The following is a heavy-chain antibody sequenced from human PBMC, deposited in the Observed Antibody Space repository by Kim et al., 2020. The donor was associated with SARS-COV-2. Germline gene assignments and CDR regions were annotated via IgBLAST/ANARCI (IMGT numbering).Heavy chain of an antibody. Sequence: SETLSLTCAVYGGSFSGYYWSWIRQPPGKGLEWIGEINHSGSTNYNPSLKSRVTISVDTSKNQFSLKLSSVTAADTAVYYCARGGALLRYFDWSTRRPHYYYGMDVWGQGTTVTVSS. J-gene: IGHJ6*02. V-gene: IGHV4-34*01. CDR2: INHSGST. CDR1: GGSFSGYY. D-gene: IGHD3-9*01. CDR3: ARGGALLRYFDWSTRRPHYYYGMDV.